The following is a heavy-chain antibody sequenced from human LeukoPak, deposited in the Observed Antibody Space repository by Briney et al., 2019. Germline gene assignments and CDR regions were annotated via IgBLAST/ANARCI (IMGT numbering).Heavy chain of an antibody. J-gene: IGHJ4*02. D-gene: IGHD3-22*01. CDR1: GLTFSSYA. CDR2: ISGSGGST. V-gene: IGHV3-23*01. CDR3: AKGLARTTTYDSSGYYPYY. Sequence: GGSLRLSCAASGLTFSSYAMSWVRQAPGKGLEWVSAISGSGGSTYYADSVKGRFTISRDNSKNTLYLQMNSLRAENTAVYYCAKGLARTTTYDSSGYYPYYWGQGTLVTVSS.